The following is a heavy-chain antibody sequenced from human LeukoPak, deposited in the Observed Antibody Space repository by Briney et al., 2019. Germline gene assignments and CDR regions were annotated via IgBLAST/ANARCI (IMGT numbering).Heavy chain of an antibody. CDR1: GFTFSAYW. J-gene: IGHJ4*02. Sequence: GGSLRLSCAGSGFTFSAYWTSWVRQAPGKGLEWAATIREDGSEKYYVDSVKGRFTISRDNAKNSLYLQMNSLRAEDTAVYYCTRTGYRSNWYVPNWGQGTLVTVSS. CDR3: TRTGYRSNWYVPN. V-gene: IGHV3-7*01. CDR2: IREDGSEK. D-gene: IGHD6-13*01.